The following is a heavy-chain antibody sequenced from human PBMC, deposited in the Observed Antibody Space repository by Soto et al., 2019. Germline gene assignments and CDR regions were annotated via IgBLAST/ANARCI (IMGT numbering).Heavy chain of an antibody. CDR3: ARDDSTYYDLRSGYQPLYGMDV. CDR2: IYYSGST. Sequence: PSETLSLTCRVSGDSISSGTYYWTWIRQYPGKGLEWIGSIYYSGSTYYNPSLKSRVTISVDTSKNQFSLKLSSVTAADTAVYYSARDDSTYYDLRSGYQPLYGMDVWGEGTTVTDSS. CDR1: GDSISSGTYY. J-gene: IGHJ6*04. D-gene: IGHD3-3*01. V-gene: IGHV4-39*02.